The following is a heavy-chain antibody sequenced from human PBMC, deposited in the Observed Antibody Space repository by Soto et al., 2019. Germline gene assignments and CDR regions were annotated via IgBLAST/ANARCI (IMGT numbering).Heavy chain of an antibody. CDR2: IRSKAYGGTT. V-gene: IGHV3-49*03. CDR3: TRDYHTSSSWYIFNYYYYGMDV. D-gene: IGHD6-13*01. J-gene: IGHJ6*02. CDR1: GFTFGDYA. Sequence: GGSLRLSCTASGFTFGDYAMSGFRQAPGKGLEWVGFIRSKAYGGTTEYAASVKGRFTISRDDSKSIAYLQMNSLKTEDTAVYYCTRDYHTSSSWYIFNYYYYGMDVWGQGTTVTVSS.